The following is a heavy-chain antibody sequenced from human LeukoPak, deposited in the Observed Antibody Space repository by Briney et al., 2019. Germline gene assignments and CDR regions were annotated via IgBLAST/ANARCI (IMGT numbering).Heavy chain of an antibody. Sequence: SETLSLTCTVSGYSISSGYYWGWIRQPPGKGLEWIGSIYHSGSTYYNPSLKSRVTISVDTSKNQFSLKLSSVTAADTAVYYCARASGSYYVIGWGQGTLVTVSS. CDR3: ARASGSYYVIG. CDR2: IYHSGST. D-gene: IGHD1-26*01. V-gene: IGHV4-38-2*02. CDR1: GYSISSGYY. J-gene: IGHJ4*02.